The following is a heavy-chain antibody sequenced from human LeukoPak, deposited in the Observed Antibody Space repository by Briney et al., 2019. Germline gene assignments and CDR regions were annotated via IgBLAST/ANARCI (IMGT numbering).Heavy chain of an antibody. J-gene: IGHJ4*02. CDR1: GGSFSGYY. Sequence: SETLSLTCAVYGGSFSGYYWSWIRQPPGKGLEWIGEINHSGSTNYNPSLKSRVTISVDTSKNQFSLKLSSVTAADTAVYYCARDILGETGYYFDYWGQGTLVTVSS. CDR3: ARDILGETGYYFDY. CDR2: INHSGST. D-gene: IGHD3-16*01. V-gene: IGHV4-34*01.